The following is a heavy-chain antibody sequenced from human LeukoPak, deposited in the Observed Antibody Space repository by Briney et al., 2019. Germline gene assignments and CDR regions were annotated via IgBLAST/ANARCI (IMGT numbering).Heavy chain of an antibody. CDR1: GFIVSANY. CDR2: IYRSGST. D-gene: IGHD1-26*01. CDR3: ARLSNTRICGSGCWVDY. Sequence: PGGSLRLSCAPSGFIVSANYMSWVCQAPGKGLEWVSLIYRSGSTDYADSVKGRFTISRDNSKNTLYLQMNNLRAEDTAVYYCARLSNTRICGSGCWVDYWGQGTLVTVSS. J-gene: IGHJ4*02. V-gene: IGHV3-53*01.